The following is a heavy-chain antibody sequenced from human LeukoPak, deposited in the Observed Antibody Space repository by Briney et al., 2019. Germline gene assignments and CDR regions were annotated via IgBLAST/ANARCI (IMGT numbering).Heavy chain of an antibody. Sequence: GGSLRLSCAASGFTFSSYSMNWVRQAPGKGLEWVSYISSSSSTIYYADSVKGRFTISRDNAKNSPYLQMNSLRAEDTAVYYCAIIGIAARPNYYYGMDVWGQGATVTVSS. CDR2: ISSSSSTI. J-gene: IGHJ6*02. D-gene: IGHD6-6*01. V-gene: IGHV3-48*01. CDR3: AIIGIAARPNYYYGMDV. CDR1: GFTFSSYS.